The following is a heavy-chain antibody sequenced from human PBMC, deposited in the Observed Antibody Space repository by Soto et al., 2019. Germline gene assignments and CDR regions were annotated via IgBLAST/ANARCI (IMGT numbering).Heavy chain of an antibody. Sequence: QVQLVQSGGGVVQPGGSLRISCAASGFTFSSYAIHWVRQAPGKGLEWVADVSFDGSHKTYAVPVRGRFTISRDNSKKTVYLQMNSLRAEDTALYYCAKLGDAVSGYFDFWGQGTQVAVSS. CDR1: GFTFSSYA. CDR2: VSFDGSHK. V-gene: IGHV3-30*18. J-gene: IGHJ5*01. CDR3: AKLGDAVSGYFDF. D-gene: IGHD3-3*01.